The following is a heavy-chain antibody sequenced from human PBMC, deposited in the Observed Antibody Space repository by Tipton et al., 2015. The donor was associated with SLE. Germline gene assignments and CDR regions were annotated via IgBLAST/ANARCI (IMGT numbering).Heavy chain of an antibody. CDR1: GFSFNSYA. CDR2: ISYDGSNK. V-gene: IGHV3-30-3*01. CDR3: ARDGYSSGWYYYYYYYMDV. D-gene: IGHD6-19*01. J-gene: IGHJ6*03. Sequence: SLRLSCAASGFSFNSYAMHWVRQAPGKGLEWVAVISYDGSNKYYADSVKGRFTISRDNSKNTLYLQMNSLRAEDTAVYYCARDGYSSGWYYYYYYYMDVWGKGTTVTVSS.